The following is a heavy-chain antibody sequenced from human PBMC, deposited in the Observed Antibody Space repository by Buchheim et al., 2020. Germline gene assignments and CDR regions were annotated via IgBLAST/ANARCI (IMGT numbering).Heavy chain of an antibody. V-gene: IGHV3-30*18. D-gene: IGHD3-3*01. Sequence: QVQLVESGGGVVQPGRSLRLSCAASGFTFSSFGMHWVRQAPGKGLEWVAVISYDGSNKYYADSVKGRFTVSRDNSKNTLYLQMDSLRPEDTAVYYCAKDHRSSTRFGVVQNWGQGTL. J-gene: IGHJ4*02. CDR3: AKDHRSSTRFGVVQN. CDR2: ISYDGSNK. CDR1: GFTFSSFG.